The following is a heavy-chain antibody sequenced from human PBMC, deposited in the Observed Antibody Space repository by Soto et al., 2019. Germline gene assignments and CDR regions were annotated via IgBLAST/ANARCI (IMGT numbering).Heavy chain of an antibody. CDR1: RRSINPSSS. J-gene: IGHJ4*02. V-gene: IGHV4-4*02. CDR2: VYHSGST. Sequence: SDSLIINSETSRRSINPSSSWSWVRQPPGKGLEWIGEVYHSGSTNYNPSLKSRVTISVDKSKNQFSLKLSSVTAADTAVYYCASSGGGEDYWGQGTLVTVS. CDR3: ASSGGGEDY. D-gene: IGHD3-16*01.